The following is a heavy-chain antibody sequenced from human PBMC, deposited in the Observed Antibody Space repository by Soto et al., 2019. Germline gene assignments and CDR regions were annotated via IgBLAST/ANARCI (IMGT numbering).Heavy chain of an antibody. CDR2: MNAKSGDT. CDR3: ARGNPFNYAGFDV. CDR1: GYTFSDFY. Sequence: ASVKVSCKASGYTFSDFYINWLRQAAGQGPEWMGWMNAKSGDTFSAQRLQGKFNMTWDTSLSTAYMEVGSLTSDDAAIYYCARGNPFNYAGFDVWGQGTTVTVSS. V-gene: IGHV1-8*01. D-gene: IGHD3-16*01. J-gene: IGHJ6*02.